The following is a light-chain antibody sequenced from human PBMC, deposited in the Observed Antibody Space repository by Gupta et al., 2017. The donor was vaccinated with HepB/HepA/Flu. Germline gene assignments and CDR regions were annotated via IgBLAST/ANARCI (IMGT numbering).Light chain of an antibody. J-gene: IGKJ4*01. CDR2: GGS. CDR3: QQRNTAPVT. CDR1: QSVSSY. V-gene: IGKV3-11*01. Sequence: ENVFTQSPAPLSLSQGERATLPCRASQSVSSYLAWYQQKPGQAPRLLIYGGSNSDTGIPARFSGSGSGTDFTLTISSVEPEDFAVYYCQQRNTAPVTFGGGTKVEIK.